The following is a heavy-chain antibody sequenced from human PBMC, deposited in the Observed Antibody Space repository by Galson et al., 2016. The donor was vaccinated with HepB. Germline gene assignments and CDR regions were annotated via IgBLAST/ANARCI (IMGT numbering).Heavy chain of an antibody. Sequence: SETLSLTCAVYGGSFSGYYWSWIRQPPGRGLEWIGEINHSRSTNYKSSLKSRVTISVDTSKNQFSLKLNSVTSADTALYYCARGRKGYEVGWGSYRQLFFEYWGQGVLVTVSS. D-gene: IGHD3-16*02. CDR2: INHSRST. V-gene: IGHV4-34*01. CDR1: GGSFSGYY. J-gene: IGHJ4*02. CDR3: ARGRKGYEVGWGSYRQLFFEY.